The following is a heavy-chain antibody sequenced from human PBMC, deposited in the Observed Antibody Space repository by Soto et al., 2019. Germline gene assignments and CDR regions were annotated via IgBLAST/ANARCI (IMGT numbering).Heavy chain of an antibody. CDR2: MNPNSGNT. J-gene: IGHJ6*02. V-gene: IGHV1-8*01. Sequence: ASVKVSCKASGYTFTSYDINWVRQATGQGLEWMGWMNPNSGNTGYAQKFQGRVTMTRNTSISTAYMELSRLRSEDTAVYYCARGRKVTGTTRYYYGMDVWGQGTTVTVSS. D-gene: IGHD1-7*01. CDR3: ARGRKVTGTTRYYYGMDV. CDR1: GYTFTSYD.